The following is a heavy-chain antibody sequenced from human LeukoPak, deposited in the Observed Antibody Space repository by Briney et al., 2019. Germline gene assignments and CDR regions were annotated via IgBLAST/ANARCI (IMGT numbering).Heavy chain of an antibody. CDR3: AKEAEVGWGMDV. J-gene: IGHJ6*02. V-gene: IGHV3-9*01. CDR2: ISWNSGSI. D-gene: IGHD1-14*01. CDR1: GFTFDDYA. Sequence: GRSLRLSCAASGFTFDDYAMHWVRQAPGKGLEWVSGISWNSGSIGYADSVKGRFTISRDNAKNSLYLQMNSLRAEDTALYYCAKEAEVGWGMDVWGQGTTATVSS.